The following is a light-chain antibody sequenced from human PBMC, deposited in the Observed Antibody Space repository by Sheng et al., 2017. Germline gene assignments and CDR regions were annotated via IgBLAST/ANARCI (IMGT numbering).Light chain of an antibody. CDR1: QSVSNSY. Sequence: DIVLTQSPGTLSLSPGDRATLSCRASQSVSNSYIAWYQQTPGQAPRLLIYGASSRATGVPERFSGSGSRTDFSLTISSLEPEDAAIYYCQHRRSWPLTFGGGPRWRS. V-gene: IGKV3D-20*02. CDR3: QHRRSWPLT. J-gene: IGKJ4*02. CDR2: GAS.